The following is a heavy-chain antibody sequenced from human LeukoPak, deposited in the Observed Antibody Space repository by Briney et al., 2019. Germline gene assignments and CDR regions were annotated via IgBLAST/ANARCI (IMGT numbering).Heavy chain of an antibody. Sequence: PGGSPRLSCAASVFTLSSNYMSWVRQAPGKALEGVSVMYSGGSTYYADSVKGRFNISRNKSKNTLYLQMNSLRAEDTAVYYCARANDYSNGAYYYYYGMDVWGQGTTVTVSS. J-gene: IGHJ6*02. V-gene: IGHV3-66*01. CDR3: ARANDYSNGAYYYYYGMDV. D-gene: IGHD4-11*01. CDR2: MYSGGST. CDR1: VFTLSSNY.